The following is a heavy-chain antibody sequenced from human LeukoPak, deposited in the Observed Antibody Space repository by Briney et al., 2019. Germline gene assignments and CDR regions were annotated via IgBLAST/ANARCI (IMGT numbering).Heavy chain of an antibody. V-gene: IGHV4-59*01. CDR2: IYYSGST. CDR3: ARISSGLDRYFDL. D-gene: IGHD6-19*01. CDR1: GGSISSYY. Sequence: SETLSLTCTVSGGSISSYYWSWIRQPPGKGLEWIGYIYYSGSTNYNPSLKSRVTISVDTSKNQFSLKLSSVTAADTAVYYCARISSGLDRYFDLWGRGTLVTVSS. J-gene: IGHJ2*01.